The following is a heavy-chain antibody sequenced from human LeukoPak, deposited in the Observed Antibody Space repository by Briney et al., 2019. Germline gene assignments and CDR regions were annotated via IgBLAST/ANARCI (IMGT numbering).Heavy chain of an antibody. D-gene: IGHD1-26*01. Sequence: SETLSLTCAVSGGSISSSNWWGWVRQPPGKGLEWIGEIYHSGSTNYNPSLKSRVTISVDKSKNQFSLKLSSVTAADTAVYYCARGGGSYGLGLDYWGQGTLVTVSS. CDR2: IYHSGST. J-gene: IGHJ4*02. V-gene: IGHV4-4*02. CDR1: GGSISSSNW. CDR3: ARGGGSYGLGLDY.